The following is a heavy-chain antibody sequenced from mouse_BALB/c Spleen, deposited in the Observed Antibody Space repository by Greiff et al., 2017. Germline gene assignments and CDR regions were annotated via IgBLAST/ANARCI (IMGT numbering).Heavy chain of an antibody. CDR3: ASGVYDGYPFAY. V-gene: IGHV5-12-1*01. D-gene: IGHD2-3*01. Sequence: EVKLMESGGGLVKPGGSLKLSCAASGFAFSSYDMSWVRQTPEKRLEWVAYISSGGGSTYYPDTVKGRFTISRDNAKNTLYLQMSSLKSEDTAMYYCASGVYDGYPFAYWGQGTLVTVSA. J-gene: IGHJ3*01. CDR2: ISSGGGST. CDR1: GFAFSSYD.